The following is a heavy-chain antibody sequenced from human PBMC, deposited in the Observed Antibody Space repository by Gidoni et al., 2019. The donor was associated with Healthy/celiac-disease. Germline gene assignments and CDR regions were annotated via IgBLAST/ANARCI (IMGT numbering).Heavy chain of an antibody. CDR2: ISYDGSNK. V-gene: IGHV3-30-3*01. J-gene: IGHJ5*02. CDR1: GFTFSSYA. CDR3: ARGGITIFSDLNWFDP. Sequence: QVQLVASGGGVVQPGRSLRLSCAASGFTFSSYAMHWVRQAPGKGLAWVAVISYDGSNKYYADSVKGRFTISRDNSKNTLYLQMNSLRAEDTAVYYCARGGITIFSDLNWFDPWGQGTLVTVSS. D-gene: IGHD3-9*01.